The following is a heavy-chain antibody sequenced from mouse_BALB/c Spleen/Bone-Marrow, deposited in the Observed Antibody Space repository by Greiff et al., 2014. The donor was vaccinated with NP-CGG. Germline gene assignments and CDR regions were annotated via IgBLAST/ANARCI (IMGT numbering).Heavy chain of an antibody. J-gene: IGHJ4*01. D-gene: IGHD1-1*01. CDR3: TIRYYAMDY. V-gene: IGHV1-4*01. CDR1: GYTFTRYT. CDR2: IIPNSGYS. Sequence: VQLQQSGAELARPGASVKMSCQASGYTFTRYTMHWEKKRPGQGLEWIGYIIPNSGYSNYNQKFKDKATLTADKSSSTAYMQLSSLTSEDSAVYYCTIRYYAMDYWGQGTLVTVSS.